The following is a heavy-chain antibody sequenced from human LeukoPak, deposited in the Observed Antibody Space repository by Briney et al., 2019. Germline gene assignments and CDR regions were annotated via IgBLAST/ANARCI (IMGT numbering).Heavy chain of an antibody. CDR2: IYYSRST. V-gene: IGHV4-31*03. CDR1: GGSISSGGYY. CDR3: AREAPLYDSSGYSSFDY. J-gene: IGHJ4*02. Sequence: MTSETVSLTCTVSGGSISSGGYYWSWIRQHPGKGLEWIGYIYYSRSTYYNPSLKRRVTISADTSKNQFSLKLSSVTAADTAVYYCAREAPLYDSSGYSSFDYWGQGTLVTVSS. D-gene: IGHD3-22*01.